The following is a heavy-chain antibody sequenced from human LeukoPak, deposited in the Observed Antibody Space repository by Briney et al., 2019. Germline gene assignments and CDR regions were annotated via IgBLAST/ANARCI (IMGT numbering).Heavy chain of an antibody. Sequence: RGASVKDSCKASGYTFTNYGISWVRQAPGQGVEWMGWISAYNGNTKYAQKFQSRVTMTTDTSTNTVNMELRSLRSDDTAVFYCARSGSHNYYYYGMDVWGQGTTVIVSS. CDR1: GYTFTNYG. CDR2: ISAYNGNT. CDR3: ARSGSHNYYYYGMDV. D-gene: IGHD1-26*01. V-gene: IGHV1-18*01. J-gene: IGHJ6*02.